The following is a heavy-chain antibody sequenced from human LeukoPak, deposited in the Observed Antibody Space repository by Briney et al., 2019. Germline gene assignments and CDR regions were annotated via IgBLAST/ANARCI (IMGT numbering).Heavy chain of an antibody. CDR2: ITSSGSTI. J-gene: IGHJ6*03. CDR1: GFSFSDYE. D-gene: IGHD6-19*01. V-gene: IGHV3-48*03. CDR3: ARVRSIAVAGTDYYYMDV. Sequence: GGSLRLSCVASGFSFSDYEMNWVRQAPGKGLEWVSHITSSGSTIYYADSVRGRFSTSRDNAKNSLYLQMNSLRAEDTAVYYCARVRSIAVAGTDYYYMDVWGKGTTVTVSS.